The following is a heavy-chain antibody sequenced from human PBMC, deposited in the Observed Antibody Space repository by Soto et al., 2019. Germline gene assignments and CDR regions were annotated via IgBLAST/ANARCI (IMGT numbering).Heavy chain of an antibody. V-gene: IGHV3-21*01. D-gene: IGHD3-22*01. Sequence: GGSLRLSCAVSGFYFNNYGINWVRQAPGKGLEWVSSVSKSDYTYYSDSVKGRFTISRDNAKNSVSLQMNSLRAEDTAVYYCARDRGYSIYEYWGQGTLVTVSS. J-gene: IGHJ4*02. CDR2: VSKSDYT. CDR1: GFYFNNYG. CDR3: ARDRGYSIYEY.